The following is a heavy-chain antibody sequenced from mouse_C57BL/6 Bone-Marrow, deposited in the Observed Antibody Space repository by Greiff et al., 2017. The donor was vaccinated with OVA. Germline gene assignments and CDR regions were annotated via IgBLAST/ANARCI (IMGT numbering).Heavy chain of an antibody. CDR1: GYTFTSYW. CDR2: IDPNSGGT. Sequence: QVQLQQPGAELVKPGASVKLSCTASGYTFTSYWMHWVKQRPGRGLEWIGRIDPNSGGTKYNEKFTSKATLTVDKPSSTAYMQLSSLTSEDSAVYYCASSAVVAGGYAMDYWGQGTSVTVSS. D-gene: IGHD1-1*01. V-gene: IGHV1-72*01. J-gene: IGHJ4*01. CDR3: ASSAVVAGGYAMDY.